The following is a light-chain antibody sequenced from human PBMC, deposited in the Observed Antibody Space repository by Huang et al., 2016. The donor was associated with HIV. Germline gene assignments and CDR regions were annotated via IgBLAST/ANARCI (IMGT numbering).Light chain of an antibody. CDR1: QDISIW. CDR3: LQADISPRS. J-gene: IGKJ5*01. V-gene: IGKV1-12*01. Sequence: DIQMTQSPSSVSASEGDTVTITCRASQDISIWIAWYQQKPREAPTLLIHSASILVSGVPSRFSGSGSGTNFSLTINGLRPDDFATYYCLQADISPRSFGQGTRL. CDR2: SAS.